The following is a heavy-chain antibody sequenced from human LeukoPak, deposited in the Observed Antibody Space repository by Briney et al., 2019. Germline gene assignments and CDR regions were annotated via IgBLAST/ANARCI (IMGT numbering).Heavy chain of an antibody. CDR3: AKSNRYCDTASCYEAFDI. CDR1: RASISIYS. Sequence: SETLSLTCTVSRASISIYSWSWIRQPPGQGLEWPGYIYYSGSPNYNPSLKNRVTMSVGTSRNQFSLRVNSVTAADTAVYYCAKSNRYCDTASCYEAFDIWGQGTMVTVSS. J-gene: IGHJ3*02. CDR2: IYYSGSP. V-gene: IGHV4-59*03. D-gene: IGHD2-2*01.